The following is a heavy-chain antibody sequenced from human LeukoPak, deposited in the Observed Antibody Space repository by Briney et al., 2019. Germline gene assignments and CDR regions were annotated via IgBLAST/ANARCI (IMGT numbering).Heavy chain of an antibody. CDR3: ARVGYCSSTSCYRVWGYYYYYMDV. V-gene: IGHV3-30-3*01. Sequence: GGSLRLSCAASGFTFSRYAMHWVRQAPGKGLEWVAVISYDGNNKYYTDSVKGRFTISRDNSKNTLYLQMNSLRAEDTAVYYCARVGYCSSTSCYRVWGYYYYYMDVWGKGTTVTVSS. CDR1: GFTFSRYA. J-gene: IGHJ6*03. D-gene: IGHD2-2*02. CDR2: ISYDGNNK.